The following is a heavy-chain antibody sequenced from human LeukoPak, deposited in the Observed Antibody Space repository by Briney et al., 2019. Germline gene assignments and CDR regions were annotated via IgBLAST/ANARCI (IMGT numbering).Heavy chain of an antibody. Sequence: SETLSLTCTVSGGSISGYYWSWIRQPPGKGLEWIGYIYYSGSTNYNPSLKSRVTMSVDTSKNQFSLKLSSVTAADTAVYYCARGGYVSGWFDPWGQGTLVTVSS. CDR2: IYYSGST. D-gene: IGHD2-15*01. CDR3: ARGGYVSGWFDP. V-gene: IGHV4-59*12. CDR1: GGSISGYY. J-gene: IGHJ5*02.